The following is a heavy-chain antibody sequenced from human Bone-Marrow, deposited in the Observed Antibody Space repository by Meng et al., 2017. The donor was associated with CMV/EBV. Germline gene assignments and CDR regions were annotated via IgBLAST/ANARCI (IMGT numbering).Heavy chain of an antibody. D-gene: IGHD2-2*01. Sequence: GGPLRLSFAASGFTVSSNYISWVRQAPGKGLEWVSVIYSGGNTYYADSVKGRFTISRDNSKNTVYLQMNSLRAEDTAVYYCARVRDIVVVSGAFDIWGQGTMVTVSS. V-gene: IGHV3-53*01. CDR2: IYSGGNT. CDR1: GFTVSSNY. CDR3: ARVRDIVVVSGAFDI. J-gene: IGHJ3*02.